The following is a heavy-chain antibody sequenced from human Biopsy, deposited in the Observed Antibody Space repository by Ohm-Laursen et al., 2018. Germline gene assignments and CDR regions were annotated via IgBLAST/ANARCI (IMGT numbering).Heavy chain of an antibody. Sequence: GTLPLTCTVSGGSFTGHYWSWIRQPPGKGLEWIGHISYTGYTSYNAPLKSRVTISVDTSRNHFSLRLSSLTAADTAVYYCARGSNDFGGLYFPRWGQGTLLTVSS. CDR1: GGSFTGHY. D-gene: IGHD4-23*01. CDR3: ARGSNDFGGLYFPR. V-gene: IGHV4-59*11. CDR2: ISYTGYT. J-gene: IGHJ4*02.